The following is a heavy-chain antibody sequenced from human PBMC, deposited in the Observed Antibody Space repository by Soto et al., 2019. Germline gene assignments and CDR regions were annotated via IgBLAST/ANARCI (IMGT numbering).Heavy chain of an antibody. CDR2: IYYSGST. CDR1: GGSISSYY. Sequence: PSETLCLTCTVSGGSISSYYWSWIRQPPGKGLEWIGYIYYSGSTNYNPSLKSRFTISVDTSKNQFSLKLSSVTAADTAVYYCARDQDYGVDYWGQGTLVTVSS. D-gene: IGHD4-17*01. J-gene: IGHJ4*02. CDR3: ARDQDYGVDY. V-gene: IGHV4-59*01.